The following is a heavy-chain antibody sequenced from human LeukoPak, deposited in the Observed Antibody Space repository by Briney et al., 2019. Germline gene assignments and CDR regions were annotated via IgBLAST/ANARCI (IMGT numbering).Heavy chain of an antibody. D-gene: IGHD1-26*01. V-gene: IGHV4-4*07. J-gene: IGHJ4*02. CDR2: IYTSGST. Sequence: SQTLSLTCTVSGGSISSYYWSWIRQPAGKGLEWIGRIYTSGSTNYNASLKSRVSMPVDTSKNQFSLKLSSVTAADTAVFYCARENSGSYREFDYWGQGTLVTVSS. CDR1: GGSISSYY. CDR3: ARENSGSYREFDY.